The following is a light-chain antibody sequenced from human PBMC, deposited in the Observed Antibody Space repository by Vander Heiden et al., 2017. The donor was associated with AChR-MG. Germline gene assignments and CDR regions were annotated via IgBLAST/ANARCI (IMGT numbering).Light chain of an antibody. Sequence: IVLTQSPGTLSLSPWERATLSCRASQSVSSSYLTWYQQKPGRTPRLLIYGASSRATGIPDRFSGSGYGTDFTLTISRLEPEDFAVYYCQQNGSSPMYTFGQGTKLEIK. V-gene: IGKV3-20*01. CDR3: QQNGSSPMYT. CDR1: QSVSSSY. CDR2: GAS. J-gene: IGKJ2*01.